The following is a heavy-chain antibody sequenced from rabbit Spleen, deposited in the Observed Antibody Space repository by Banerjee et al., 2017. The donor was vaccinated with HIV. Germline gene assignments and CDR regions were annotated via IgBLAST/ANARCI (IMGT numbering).Heavy chain of an antibody. CDR2: IYAGSSGST. Sequence: EESGGDLDKPGTFLTLTCTASGFPFRSSYYMGWVREAPGKGLECIACIYAGSSGSTYYANWAKGRFTISKPSSTTVTLQMTSLTVADTATYFCARGSATMTMVSTGYYLNLWGPGTLVTVS. D-gene: IGHD2-1*01. V-gene: IGHV1S40*01. CDR1: GFPFRSSYY. CDR3: ARGSATMTMVSTGYYLNL. J-gene: IGHJ4*01.